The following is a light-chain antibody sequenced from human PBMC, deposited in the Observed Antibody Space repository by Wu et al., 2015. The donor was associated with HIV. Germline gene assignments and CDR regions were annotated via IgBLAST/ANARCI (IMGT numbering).Light chain of an antibody. CDR2: DAS. J-gene: IGKJ4*01. Sequence: ESVLTQSPGTLSLFPGEGATLSCRVSQSISNNFLAWYQQRPGQAPRLLIYDASRRASGIPDRFSGGGSGTDFTLTISRLEPEDVAVYYCQQYDNSPPTTFGGGTKV. V-gene: IGKV3-20*01. CDR1: QSISNNF. CDR3: QQYDNSPPTT.